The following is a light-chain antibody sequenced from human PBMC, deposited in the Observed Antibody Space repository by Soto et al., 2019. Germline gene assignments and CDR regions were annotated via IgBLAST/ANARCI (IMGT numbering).Light chain of an antibody. J-gene: IGKJ1*01. CDR3: EQDNNWAAPGT. CDR1: QSVSNN. V-gene: IGKV3-15*01. Sequence: TRSPATLSVSPGERAPLSCRAIQSVSNNLAWYQQKPGQAPRLLIYAVSSRPAGIPARFSGSGSGTEFTLTINSLQSEDFAVYSGEQDNNWAAPGTVGQGTKVDIK. CDR2: AVS.